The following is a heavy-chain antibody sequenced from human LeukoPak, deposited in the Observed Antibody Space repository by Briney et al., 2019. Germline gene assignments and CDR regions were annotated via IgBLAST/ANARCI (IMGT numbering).Heavy chain of an antibody. D-gene: IGHD2-15*01. CDR2: IFYTGST. Sequence: PSETPSLTCTVSGGSISSSGYYWGWIRQPPGKGLEWIGSIFYTGSTYYNPSLKSRVTISVDTSKNQFSLKLNSVTAADTAVYYCARHCSGGTCYSDFDYWGQGTLVTVSS. J-gene: IGHJ4*02. CDR3: ARHCSGGTCYSDFDY. V-gene: IGHV4-39*01. CDR1: GGSISSSGYY.